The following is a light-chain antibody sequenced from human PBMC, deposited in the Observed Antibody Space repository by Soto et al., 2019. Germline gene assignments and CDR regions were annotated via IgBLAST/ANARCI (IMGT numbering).Light chain of an antibody. CDR2: SNN. Sequence: QSVLTQPASVSGSPGQSITISCTGTSSDVGGYNYVSWYQQHPGKAPKLLIHSNNQRPSGVPDRFSGSKSGTSASLAISGLQSEDEADYYCAAWDDSLNGLYVFGTGTKVTVL. V-gene: IGLV1-44*01. CDR1: SSDVGGYNY. J-gene: IGLJ1*01. CDR3: AAWDDSLNGLYV.